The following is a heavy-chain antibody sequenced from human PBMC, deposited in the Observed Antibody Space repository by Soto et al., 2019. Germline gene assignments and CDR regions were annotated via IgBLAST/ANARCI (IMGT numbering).Heavy chain of an antibody. J-gene: IGHJ4*02. CDR1: GFTVSSNY. CDR2: ICSGGST. V-gene: IGHV3-66*01. CDR3: AKDPRYCSSTSCYLVGDY. Sequence: GGSLRLSCAASGFTVSSNYMSWVRQAPGKGLEWVSVICSGGSTYYADSVKGRFTISRDNSKNTLYLQMNSLRAEDTAVYYFAKDPRYCSSTSCYLVGDYWGQGTLVTVSS. D-gene: IGHD2-2*01.